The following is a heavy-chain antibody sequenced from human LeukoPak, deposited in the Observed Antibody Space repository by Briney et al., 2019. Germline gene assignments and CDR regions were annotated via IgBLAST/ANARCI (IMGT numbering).Heavy chain of an antibody. CDR1: GGSFSGYY. Sequence: SSETLSLTCAVYGGSFSGYYWSWIRQPPGKGLEWIGNIYYTGNTYYNASLKSRVTISVDTSKNQFSLKVISMAAADTAVYYCTKSDGYGLIRICGRGTMVTVSS. J-gene: IGHJ3*02. V-gene: IGHV4-34*01. D-gene: IGHD3-10*01. CDR3: TKSDGYGLIRI. CDR2: IYYTGNT.